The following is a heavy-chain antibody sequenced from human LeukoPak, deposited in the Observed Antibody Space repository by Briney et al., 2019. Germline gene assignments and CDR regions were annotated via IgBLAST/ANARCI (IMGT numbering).Heavy chain of an antibody. V-gene: IGHV4-34*01. CDR3: ARDGAGYGDFPFEYNWFDP. Sequence: KPSETLSLTCAVYGVSFSGYYWSWIRQPPGKGLEWIGEINHSGSTNYNPSLKSRVTISVDKSKNQFSLKLSSVTAADTAVYYCARDGAGYGDFPFEYNWFDPWGQGTLVTVSS. D-gene: IGHD4-17*01. CDR2: INHSGST. J-gene: IGHJ5*02. CDR1: GVSFSGYY.